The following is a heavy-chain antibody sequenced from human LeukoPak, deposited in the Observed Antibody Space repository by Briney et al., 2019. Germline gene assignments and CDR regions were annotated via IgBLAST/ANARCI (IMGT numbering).Heavy chain of an antibody. V-gene: IGHV3-30*02. D-gene: IGHD1-14*01. J-gene: IGHJ4*02. Sequence: GGSLRLSCAASGFTFSSYGMHWVRQAPGKGLEWVAVIWYDGSTTYYADSVKGRFTISRDNSKNTLYLQMNSLRAEDTAVYYCAKWSLTTWGYFDYWGQGTLVTVSS. CDR1: GFTFSSYG. CDR2: IWYDGSTT. CDR3: AKWSLTTWGYFDY.